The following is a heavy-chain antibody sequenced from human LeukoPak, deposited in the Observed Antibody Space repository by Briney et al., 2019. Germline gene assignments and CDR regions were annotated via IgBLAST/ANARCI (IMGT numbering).Heavy chain of an antibody. CDR2: IYTSGST. CDR3: ARECGRQGLYYDSSGYYLPFCY. J-gene: IGHJ4*02. CDR1: GGSISSGSYY. V-gene: IGHV4-61*02. Sequence: SETLSLTCTVSGGSISSGSYYWSWIRQPAGKGLEWIGRIYTSGSTNYNPSLKSRVTISVDTSKNQFSLKLSSVTAADTAVYYCARECGRQGLYYDSSGYYLPFCYWGQGTLVTVSS. D-gene: IGHD3-22*01.